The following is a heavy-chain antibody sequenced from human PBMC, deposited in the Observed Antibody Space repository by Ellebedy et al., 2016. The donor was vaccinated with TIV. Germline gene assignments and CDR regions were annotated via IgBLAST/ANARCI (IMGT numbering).Heavy chain of an antibody. CDR1: GFIFSNYG. CDR3: AKDISILGECFDY. CDR2: ISYDGYNK. V-gene: IGHV3-30*18. Sequence: GESLKISCAASGFIFSNYGMHWVRQAPGKGLEWVAVISYDGYNKYYADSAKGRLSISRDNSKKTLSLQMNSLRTEDTAVYYCAKDISILGECFDYWGQGSLVAVSS. D-gene: IGHD3-16*01. J-gene: IGHJ4*02.